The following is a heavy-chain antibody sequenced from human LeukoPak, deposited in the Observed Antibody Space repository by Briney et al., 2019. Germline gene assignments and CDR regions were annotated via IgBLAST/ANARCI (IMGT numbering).Heavy chain of an antibody. J-gene: IGHJ4*02. CDR3: ARSGDTGTTH. D-gene: IGHD1-7*01. V-gene: IGHV4-4*07. Sequence: SETLSLTCTVSGGSITSYYWNWIRQPAEKGLGWIGRIYSSGSTNYNPSLQSRVTMSVDTSKNQFSLKLSSVTAADTAVYYCARSGDTGTTHWGQGTLVTVSS. CDR1: GGSITSYY. CDR2: IYSSGST.